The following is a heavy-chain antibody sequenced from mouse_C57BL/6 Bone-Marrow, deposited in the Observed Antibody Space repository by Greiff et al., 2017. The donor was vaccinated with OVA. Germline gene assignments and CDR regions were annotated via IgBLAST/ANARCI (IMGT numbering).Heavy chain of an antibody. CDR2: ISDGGSYT. D-gene: IGHD2-4*01. V-gene: IGHV5-4*01. CDR1: GFTFSSYA. CDR3: ARVSYDYDPDY. Sequence: EVQVVESGGGLVKPGGSLKLSCAASGFTFSSYAMSWVRQTPEQRLEWVATISDGGSYTYYPDNVKGRFTISRDNAKNNLYLQMSHLKSEDTAMYYCARVSYDYDPDYWGQGTTLTVSS. J-gene: IGHJ2*01.